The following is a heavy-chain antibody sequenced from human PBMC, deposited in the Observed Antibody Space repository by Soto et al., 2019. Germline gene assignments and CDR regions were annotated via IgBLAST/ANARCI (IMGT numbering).Heavy chain of an antibody. CDR1: GYTFTGYY. D-gene: IGHD6-13*01. CDR3: ARVEIMGGWAADGIWFDP. Sequence: ASVKVSCKASGYTFTGYYMHWVRQAPGQGLEWMGWISAYNGNTNYAQKLQGRVTMTTDTSTSTAYMELRSLRSDDTAVYYCARVEIMGGWAADGIWFDPWGQGTLVTVSS. V-gene: IGHV1-18*04. J-gene: IGHJ5*02. CDR2: ISAYNGNT.